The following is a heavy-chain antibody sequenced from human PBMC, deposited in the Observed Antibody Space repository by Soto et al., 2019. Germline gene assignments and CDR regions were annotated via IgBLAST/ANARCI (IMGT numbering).Heavy chain of an antibody. CDR3: ARHPERIAQIRWFDP. V-gene: IGHV4-39*01. Sequence: SETLSLTCTVSGGSISSSSYYWGWIRQPPGKGLEWIGSIYYSGSTYYNPSLKSRVTISVDTSKNQFSLKLSSVTAADTAVYYCARHPERIAQIRWFDPWGQGTLVTVSS. CDR2: IYYSGST. D-gene: IGHD6-13*01. J-gene: IGHJ5*02. CDR1: GGSISSSSYY.